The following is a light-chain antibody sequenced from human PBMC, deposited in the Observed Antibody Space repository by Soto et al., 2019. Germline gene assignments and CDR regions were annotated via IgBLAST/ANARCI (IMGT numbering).Light chain of an antibody. CDR3: QQYDSLPIT. CDR2: DTS. J-gene: IGKJ5*01. V-gene: IGKV1-33*01. Sequence: DIQMTQSPSPLSASVGDRVTITCQASEDITKSLNWYQHIPGKAPKLLIYDTSNLGSGVPSRFSGSGSGTDFTFTINSLQPGDIATYYCQQYDSLPITFGQGTRLEIK. CDR1: EDITKS.